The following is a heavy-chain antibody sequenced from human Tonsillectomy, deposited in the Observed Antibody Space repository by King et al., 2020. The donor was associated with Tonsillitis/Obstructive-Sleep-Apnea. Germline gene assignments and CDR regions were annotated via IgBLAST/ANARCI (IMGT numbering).Heavy chain of an antibody. CDR3: ARHLSYCGGDCYPDAFDI. Sequence: QLQESGPGLVKPSETLSLTCTVSGVSISSSSYYWGWIRQPPGKGLEWIGSFYYSGSTYYNPSLKSRVTISVDTSTNQFSLKLSSVTAADTAVYYCARHLSYCGGDCYPDAFDIWGQGTMVTVSS. D-gene: IGHD2-21*01. J-gene: IGHJ3*02. CDR1: GVSISSSSYY. CDR2: FYYSGST. V-gene: IGHV4-39*01.